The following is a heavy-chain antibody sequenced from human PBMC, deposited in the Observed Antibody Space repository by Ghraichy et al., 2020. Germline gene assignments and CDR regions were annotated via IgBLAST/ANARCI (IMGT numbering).Heavy chain of an antibody. CDR3: ARAVGATPFDY. V-gene: IGHV4-59*01. D-gene: IGHD1-26*01. Sequence: SETLSLTCTVSGGSISSYYWSWIRQPPGKGLEWIGYIYYSGSTNYNPSLKSRVTISVDTSKKQFSLKLSSVTAADTAVYYCARAVGATPFDYWGQGTLVTVSS. CDR2: IYYSGST. J-gene: IGHJ4*02. CDR1: GGSISSYY.